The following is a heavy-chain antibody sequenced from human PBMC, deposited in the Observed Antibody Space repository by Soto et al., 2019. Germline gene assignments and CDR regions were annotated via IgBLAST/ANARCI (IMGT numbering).Heavy chain of an antibody. V-gene: IGHV3-21*01. Sequence: PGGSLRLSCAASGFTFSSYSMNWVRQAPGKGLEWVSSISSSSSYIYYADSVKGRFTISRDNAKNSLYLQMNSLRAEDTAVYYCARRNMVRGVSYYGMDVWGQGTTVTVSS. J-gene: IGHJ6*02. CDR2: ISSSSSYI. D-gene: IGHD3-10*01. CDR3: ARRNMVRGVSYYGMDV. CDR1: GFTFSSYS.